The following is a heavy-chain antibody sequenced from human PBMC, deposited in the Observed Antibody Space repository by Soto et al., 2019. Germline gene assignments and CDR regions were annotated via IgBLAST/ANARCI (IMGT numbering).Heavy chain of an antibody. CDR3: ARGEEQLDYYYYYYMDV. CDR1: GFTVSSNY. V-gene: IGHV3-66*01. D-gene: IGHD6-6*01. Sequence: GGSLRLSCAASGFTVSSNYMSWVRQAPGKGLEWVSVIYSGGSKYYGDSVKDRFTISRDNSKNTLYLQMNSLRAEDTAVYYCARGEEQLDYYYYYYMDVWGKGTTVTVSS. CDR2: IYSGGSK. J-gene: IGHJ6*03.